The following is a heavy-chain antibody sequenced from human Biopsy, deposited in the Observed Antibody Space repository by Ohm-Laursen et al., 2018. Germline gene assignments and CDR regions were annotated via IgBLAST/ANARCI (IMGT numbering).Heavy chain of an antibody. CDR2: INCKTGAT. D-gene: IGHD2-8*01. CDR3: ARDPLNGHKHFDY. CDR1: SYTFTDYN. Sequence: SVKVSCNASSYTFTDYNIHWMRRAPGQGLEWLGYINCKTGATNYAQKFQGTVTMTRDTSISTAYLALGSLRSADTAIYYCARDPLNGHKHFDYWGQGSLVTVSS. V-gene: IGHV1-2*02. J-gene: IGHJ4*02.